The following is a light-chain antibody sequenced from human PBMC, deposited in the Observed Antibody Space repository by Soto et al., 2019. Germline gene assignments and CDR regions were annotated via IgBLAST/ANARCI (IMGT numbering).Light chain of an antibody. J-gene: IGKJ4*01. CDR3: QHCRTS. CDR2: GAS. CDR1: QSVSSSY. Sequence: EIVLTQSPGTLSLSTGERATLSCRASQSVSSSYLAWYQQKPGQAPRQLIYGASSRATGIPDRFSGSGSGTDFTLTITRLEPEDFAVYYGQHCRTSFGGGTRVEIK. V-gene: IGKV3-20*01.